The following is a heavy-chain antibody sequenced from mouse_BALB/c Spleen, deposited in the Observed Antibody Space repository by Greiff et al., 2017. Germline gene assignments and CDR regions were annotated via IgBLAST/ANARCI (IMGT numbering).Heavy chain of an antibody. CDR3: ARQRDYCGYWFAY. J-gene: IGHJ3*01. D-gene: IGHD1-2*01. Sequence: EVQLQQSGPELVKPGASVKISCKASGYTFTDYNMHWVKQSHGKSLEWIGYIYPYNGGTGYNQKFKSKATLTVDNSSSTAYMALRSLTSEDSAVYYCARQRDYCGYWFAYWGQGTLVTVSA. CDR1: GYTFTDYN. V-gene: IGHV1S29*02. CDR2: IYPYNGGT.